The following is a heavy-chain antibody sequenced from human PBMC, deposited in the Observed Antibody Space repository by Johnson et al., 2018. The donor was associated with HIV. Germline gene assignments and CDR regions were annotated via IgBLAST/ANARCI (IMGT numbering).Heavy chain of an antibody. V-gene: IGHV3-66*01. Sequence: VQLVESGGGLVQPGGSLRLSCAASGFIVSSNYMNWVRQAPGKGLEWVSVIYSGGSTYHTDSVKGRFIISRDNSKNTLYRQMSRLTAEDTAWYYCAKVLYESSGYYFDAYDSWGQGTTVTVSS. D-gene: IGHD3-22*01. J-gene: IGHJ3*02. CDR2: IYSGGST. CDR3: AKVLYESSGYYFDAYDS. CDR1: GFIVSSNY.